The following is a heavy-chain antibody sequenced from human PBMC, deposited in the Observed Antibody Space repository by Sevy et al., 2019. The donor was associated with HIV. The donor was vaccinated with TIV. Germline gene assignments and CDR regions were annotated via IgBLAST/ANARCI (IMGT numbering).Heavy chain of an antibody. J-gene: IGHJ4*02. CDR3: ARDLEFYDYGDYGPAFMPDY. V-gene: IGHV3-33*01. D-gene: IGHD4-17*01. CDR1: GFTFSTYG. Sequence: GGCLRLSCAASGFTFSTYGMLWVRQAPGKGLEWVAVIWFDGSNTYYADSVKGRFTISRDIAKNTLHLQMNSLRAEDTAVYYCARDLEFYDYGDYGPAFMPDYWGQGTLVTVSS. CDR2: IWFDGSNT.